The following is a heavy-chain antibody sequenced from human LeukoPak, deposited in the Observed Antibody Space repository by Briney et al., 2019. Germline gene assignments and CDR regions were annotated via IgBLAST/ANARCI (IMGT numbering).Heavy chain of an antibody. CDR1: GYTFTSYG. CDR3: ARASLVVVAALIDY. J-gene: IGHJ4*02. Sequence: ASVKVSCKASGYTFTSYGISWVRQAPGQGLEWMGWISAYNGNTNYAQKLQGRATMTTDTSTSTAYMELRSLRPDDTAVYYCARASLVVVAALIDYWGQGTLVTVSS. CDR2: ISAYNGNT. D-gene: IGHD2-15*01. V-gene: IGHV1-18*01.